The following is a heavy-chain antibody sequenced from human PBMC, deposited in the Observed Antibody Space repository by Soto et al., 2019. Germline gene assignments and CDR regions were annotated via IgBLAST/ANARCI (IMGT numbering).Heavy chain of an antibody. Sequence: PSETLSVTCSVSGGSISNPIYYWAWIRQPPGKGLEWIGSIFYSGSAYYNPSLKGRVTMSVDTSQNQFSLKLSSVTAADTAVYYCAGRTSLTSVEIFSGGLSGYNWVDPWGRGTLVTVSS. CDR3: AGRTSLTSVEIFSGGLSGYNWVDP. V-gene: IGHV4-39*01. J-gene: IGHJ5*01. CDR2: IFYSGSA. CDR1: GGSISNPIYY. D-gene: IGHD3-3*01.